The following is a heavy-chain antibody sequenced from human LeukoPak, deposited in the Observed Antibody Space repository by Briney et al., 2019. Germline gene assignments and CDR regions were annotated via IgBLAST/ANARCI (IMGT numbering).Heavy chain of an antibody. CDR2: IKEDGSAT. CDR3: ARGGTQSPID. CDR1: GFTFSSDW. D-gene: IGHD2/OR15-2a*01. J-gene: IGHJ4*02. V-gene: IGHV3-7*01. Sequence: PGGSLRLPCAASGFTFSSDWMIWLRQAPEKGLEWVANIKEDGSATYYVDSVKGRFTISRDNAKNSLYLQMNSLRVEDTAVYYCARGGTQSPIDWGPGTLVTVSS.